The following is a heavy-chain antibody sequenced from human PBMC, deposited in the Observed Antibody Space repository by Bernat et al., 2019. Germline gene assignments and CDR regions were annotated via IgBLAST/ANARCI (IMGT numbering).Heavy chain of an antibody. CDR3: ATPTGDSLVRGHYCFDY. CDR1: GFTLAELS. J-gene: IGHJ4*02. Sequence: QVQLVQSGAEVKNPGASVKVSCKVSGFTLAELSIHWVRQTPGKGLEWMGGFDPEEAEIIYAQNLQGRVSMTEDTSTATAHMELSGLRSEDTAVYYCATPTGDSLVRGHYCFDYWGQGTLVTVSS. D-gene: IGHD1-26*01. V-gene: IGHV1-24*01. CDR2: FDPEEAEI.